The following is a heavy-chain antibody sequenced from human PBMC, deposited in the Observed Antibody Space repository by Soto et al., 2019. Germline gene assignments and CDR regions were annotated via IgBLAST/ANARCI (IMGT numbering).Heavy chain of an antibody. V-gene: IGHV4-59*08. D-gene: IGHD4-17*01. CDR3: ASKGDYGYFDY. CDR2: IYYSGST. J-gene: IGHJ4*02. CDR1: GGSISSYY. Sequence: PSETLSLTCTVSGGSISSYYWSWIRQPPGKGLEWIGYIYYSGSTNYNPSLKSRVTISVDTSKNQFSLKLSSVTAADTAVYYCASKGDYGYFDYWGQGTLVTSPQ.